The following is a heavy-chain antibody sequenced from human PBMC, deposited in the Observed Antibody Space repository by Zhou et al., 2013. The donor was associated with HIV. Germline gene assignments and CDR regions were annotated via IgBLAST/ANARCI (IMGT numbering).Heavy chain of an antibody. CDR1: GYSFTDYD. CDR2: MNPNSGNT. V-gene: IGHV1-8*03. J-gene: IGHJ4*02. D-gene: IGHD3-10*01. CDR3: ARGRRISMVRGLLDN. Sequence: QVQLVQSGAEVKKPGASVKVSCKASGYSFTDYDINWVRQASGQGLEWMGWMNPNSGNTGYAQKFQGRVTIATNTSITTAYMQLSSLRSEDTALYYCARGRRISMVRGLLDNWGQGTLVTVSS.